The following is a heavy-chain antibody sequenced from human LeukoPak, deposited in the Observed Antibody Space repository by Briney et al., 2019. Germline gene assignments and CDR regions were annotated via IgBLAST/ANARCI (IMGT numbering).Heavy chain of an antibody. CDR1: GFTFRDYW. J-gene: IGHJ4*02. V-gene: IGHV3-7*01. Sequence: GGSLRLSCVASGFTFRDYWMTWVRQAPGKGLECAANIKYDGSDKYYVDSVKGRFTISRDNAKNSVYLQMNSLRVEDTAVYYCARRNLFDYWGQGTVVTVSS. D-gene: IGHD1-14*01. CDR3: ARRNLFDY. CDR2: IKYDGSDK.